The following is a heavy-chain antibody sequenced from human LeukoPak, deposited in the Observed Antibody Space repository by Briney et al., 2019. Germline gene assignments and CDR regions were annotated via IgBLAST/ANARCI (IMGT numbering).Heavy chain of an antibody. CDR1: GFTFSSYG. V-gene: IGHV3-30*18. J-gene: IGHJ4*02. CDR3: AKDRGDLRDCDGFEIDY. Sequence: GGSLRLSCAASGFTFSSYGMHWVRQAPGKGLEWVAVISYDGSNKYYADSVKGRFTISRDNCKNTLYLQMNSLRAEDTAVYCCAKDRGDLRDCDGFEIDYWRQGTRVTVSS. CDR2: ISYDGSNK. D-gene: IGHD3-9*01.